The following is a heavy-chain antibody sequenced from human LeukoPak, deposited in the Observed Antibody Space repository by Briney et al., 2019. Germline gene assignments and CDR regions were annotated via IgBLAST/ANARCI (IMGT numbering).Heavy chain of an antibody. CDR3: ARDESNMYYFDY. CDR2: ISYDGSNK. D-gene: IGHD4-11*01. J-gene: IGHJ4*02. Sequence: GGSLRLSCAASGFTFSSYAMHWVRQAPGKGLEWVAVISYDGSNKYYADSVKGRFTISRDNSKNTLYLQMNSLRAEDTAVYYCARDESNMYYFDYWGQGTLVTVSS. V-gene: IGHV3-30*01. CDR1: GFTFSSYA.